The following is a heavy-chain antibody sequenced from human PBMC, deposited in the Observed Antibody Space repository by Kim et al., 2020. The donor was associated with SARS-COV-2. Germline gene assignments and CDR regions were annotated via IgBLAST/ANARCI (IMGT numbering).Heavy chain of an antibody. J-gene: IGHJ4*02. Sequence: GGSLRLSCAASGFTFSNYGMHWVRQAPGKGLEWVATISYEGSNKYYADSMQGRFTISKDSSKNTLFLQMNSLRPEDTAVYFCARSLDFYHFWIGYQLGYWGQGNRVSV. V-gene: IGHV3-30*03. CDR3: ARSLDFYHFWIGYQLGY. CDR2: ISYEGSNK. CDR1: GFTFSNYG. D-gene: IGHD3-3*01.